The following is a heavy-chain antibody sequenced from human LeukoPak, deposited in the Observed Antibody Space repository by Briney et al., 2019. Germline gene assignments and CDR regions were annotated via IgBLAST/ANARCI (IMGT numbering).Heavy chain of an antibody. J-gene: IGHJ4*02. Sequence: ASVKVSCKASGYTFTSYDINWVRQATGQGLEWMGWMNPNSGNTGYAQKFQGRVTITRNTSISTAYMELSSLRSEDTAVYYCARDAAAAGTTSFDYWGQGTLVTVSS. CDR1: GYTFTSYD. V-gene: IGHV1-8*03. CDR2: MNPNSGNT. D-gene: IGHD6-13*01. CDR3: ARDAAAAGTTSFDY.